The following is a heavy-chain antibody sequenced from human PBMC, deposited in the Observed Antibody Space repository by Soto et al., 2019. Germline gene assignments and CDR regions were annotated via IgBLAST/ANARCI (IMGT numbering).Heavy chain of an antibody. CDR2: FDPEDGET. V-gene: IGHV1-24*01. J-gene: IGHJ6*02. D-gene: IGHD6-19*01. Sequence: ASVKVSCKVSGYTLTELSMHWVRQAPGKGLEWMGGFDPEDGETIYAQKFQGRVTMTEDTSTDTAYMELSSLRSEDTAVYYCATTLKISGWYIGYYYYGMDVWGQGTTVTVSS. CDR3: ATTLKISGWYIGYYYYGMDV. CDR1: GYTLTELS.